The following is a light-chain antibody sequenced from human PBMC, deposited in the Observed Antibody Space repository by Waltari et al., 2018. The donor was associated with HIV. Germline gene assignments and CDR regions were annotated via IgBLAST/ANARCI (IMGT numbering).Light chain of an antibody. CDR2: DVT. J-gene: IGLJ1*01. Sequence: QSALTQPASVSGSLGQSITISCTGTSSVFGHYKFVSWYQQHPGKVPKLIIYDVTNRPSGVSNRFSGSKSGDTASLTISGLQAEDEADYYCSAYTGSNTRVFGAGSKVTVL. CDR3: SAYTGSNTRV. CDR1: SSVFGHYKF. V-gene: IGLV2-14*03.